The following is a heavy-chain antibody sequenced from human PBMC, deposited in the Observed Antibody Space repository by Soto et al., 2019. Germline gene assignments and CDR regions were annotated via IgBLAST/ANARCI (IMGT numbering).Heavy chain of an antibody. D-gene: IGHD2-15*01. CDR2: LSGYNGDT. J-gene: IGHJ5*02. CDR1: GYSLRNYA. V-gene: IGHV1-18*01. Sequence: QVQLVQSGPEVKKPGASVRVSCKASGYSLRNYAFAWVRQAPGQGLEWMAWLSGYNGDTQYAPKFQGRVSLTTDTTTSTADMDVRRLRSDDTTVYYCARVDIPSATRGWFDAGSEGTVVTVSS. CDR3: ARVDIPSATRGWFDA.